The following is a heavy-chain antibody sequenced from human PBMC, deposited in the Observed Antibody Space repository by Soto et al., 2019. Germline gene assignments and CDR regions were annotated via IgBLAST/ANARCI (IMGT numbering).Heavy chain of an antibody. J-gene: IGHJ5*02. CDR2: ISAYNGNT. CDR1: GYTFTSYG. CDR3: ARDGSGPQEHWFDP. D-gene: IGHD2-15*01. Sequence: ASVKVSCKASGYTFTSYGISWVRQAPGQGPEWMGWISAYNGNTNYAQKLQGRVTMTTDTSTSTAYMELRSLRSDDTAVYYCARDGSGPQEHWFDPWGQGTLVTVSS. V-gene: IGHV1-18*01.